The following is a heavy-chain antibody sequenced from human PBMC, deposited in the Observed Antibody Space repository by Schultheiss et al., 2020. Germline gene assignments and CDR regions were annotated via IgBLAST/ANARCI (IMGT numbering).Heavy chain of an antibody. J-gene: IGHJ4*02. D-gene: IGHD2-21*01. CDR2: ISSSSSYI. CDR1: GFTFSSYS. V-gene: IGHV3-21*01. CDR3: ARDGGGDGYFDS. Sequence: GGSLRLSCAASGFTFSSYSMNWVRQAPGKGLEWVSSISSSSSYIYYADSVKGRFTISRDNAKNSLYLQMNSLRAEDTAVYYCARDGGGDGYFDSWGQGTLVNVYS.